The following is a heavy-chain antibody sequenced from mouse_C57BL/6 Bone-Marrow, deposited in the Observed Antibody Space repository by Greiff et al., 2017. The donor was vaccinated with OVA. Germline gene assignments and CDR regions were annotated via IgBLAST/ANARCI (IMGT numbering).Heavy chain of an antibody. J-gene: IGHJ4*01. Sequence: QVQLQQPGPELVKPGASVKISCKASGYAFSSSWMNWVKQRPGKGLEWIGRIYPGDGDTNYNGKFKGKATLTADKSSSTAYMQLSSLTSEDSAVYFCARLGNSIYYYAMDYWGQGTSVTVSS. V-gene: IGHV1-82*01. CDR2: IYPGDGDT. CDR1: GYAFSSSW. CDR3: ARLGNSIYYYAMDY.